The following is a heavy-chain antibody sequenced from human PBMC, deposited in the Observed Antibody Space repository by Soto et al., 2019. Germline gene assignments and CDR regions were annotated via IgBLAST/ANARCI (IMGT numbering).Heavy chain of an antibody. D-gene: IGHD3-10*01. CDR1: GYTFTSYG. CDR2: ISAYNGNT. V-gene: IGHV1-18*01. Sequence: QVQLVQSGAEVKKPGASVKVSCKASGYTFTSYGISWVRQAPGQGLEWMGWISAYNGNTNYAQRLQGRVTMTTDTSTSTASMELRSLRSDDTAVYYCARASLRFGELLDLDYWGQGTLVTVSS. CDR3: ARASLRFGELLDLDY. J-gene: IGHJ4*02.